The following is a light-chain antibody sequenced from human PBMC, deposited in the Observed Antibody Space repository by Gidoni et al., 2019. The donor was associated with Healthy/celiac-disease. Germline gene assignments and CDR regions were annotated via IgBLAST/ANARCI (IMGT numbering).Light chain of an antibody. CDR1: RSNIGSNY. CDR3: AAWDDSLRV. V-gene: IGLV1-47*01. CDR2: RNN. J-gene: IGLJ1*01. Sequence: QSVLTQPPSASGTPGQRVTISCSGSRSNIGSNYVYWYQQLPGTAPKLLIYRNNQRPSGGPDRFSGSKSGTSASLAISGLRSEDEADYYCAAWDDSLRVFGTGTKVTVL.